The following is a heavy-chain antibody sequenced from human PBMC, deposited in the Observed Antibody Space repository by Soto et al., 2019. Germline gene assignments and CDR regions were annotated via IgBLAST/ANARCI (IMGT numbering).Heavy chain of an antibody. CDR3: ARVATGTTLGYNWFDP. J-gene: IGHJ5*02. CDR2: TYYRSKWYN. D-gene: IGHD1-7*01. Sequence: SQTLSLTCTISGDSVSRNSAAWNWNRQSPSRGLEWLGRTYYRSKWYNDYAVSVKSRITINPDTSKNQFSLQLNSVTPEDTAVYYCARVATGTTLGYNWFDPWGQGTLVTVS. V-gene: IGHV6-1*01. CDR1: GDSVSRNSAA.